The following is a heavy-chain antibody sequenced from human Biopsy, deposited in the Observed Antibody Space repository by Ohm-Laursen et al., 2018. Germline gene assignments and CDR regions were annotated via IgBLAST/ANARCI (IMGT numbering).Heavy chain of an antibody. D-gene: IGHD6-19*01. CDR3: ARGRRTSGWPYFDN. Sequence: SQTLSLTCPVSGDSVSSGSFYWTWIRPPPGQGLEYIGYIYDRGSTANYNPSLESRVTMSVDMPKNQFSLKLSSVTAADTATYNRARGRRTSGWPYFDNWGQGALVIVSP. CDR2: IYDRGSTA. J-gene: IGHJ4*02. CDR1: GDSVSSGSFY. V-gene: IGHV4-61*01.